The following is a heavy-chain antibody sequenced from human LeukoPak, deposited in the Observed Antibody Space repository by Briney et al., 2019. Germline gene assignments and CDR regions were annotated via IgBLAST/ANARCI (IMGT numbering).Heavy chain of an antibody. D-gene: IGHD6-13*01. Sequence: SETLSLTCTVSGGSISSYYWSWIRQPPGKGLEWIGYIYYSGSTMYNPSLKSRVTISVDTSKNQFSLKLSSVTAADTAVYYCAREEIAAAGLDYWGQGTLVTVSS. CDR2: IYYSGST. V-gene: IGHV4-59*01. CDR3: AREEIAAAGLDY. J-gene: IGHJ4*02. CDR1: GGSISSYY.